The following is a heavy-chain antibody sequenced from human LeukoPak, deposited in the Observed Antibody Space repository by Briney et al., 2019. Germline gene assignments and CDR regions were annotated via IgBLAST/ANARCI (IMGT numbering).Heavy chain of an antibody. CDR2: IYTSGST. V-gene: IGHV4-61*02. Sequence: PSQTLSLTCTVSGASISSGNDYWSWIRQPAGKGLEWIGRIYTSGSTNYNPSLKSRVTMSVDTSKNQFSLKLSSVTAADTAVYYCARDPWGGYYFDYWGQGTLVTVSS. CDR3: ARDPWGGYYFDY. D-gene: IGHD3-16*01. CDR1: GASISSGNDY. J-gene: IGHJ4*02.